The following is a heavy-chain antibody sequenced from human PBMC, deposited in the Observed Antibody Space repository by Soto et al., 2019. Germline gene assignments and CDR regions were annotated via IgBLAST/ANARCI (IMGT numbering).Heavy chain of an antibody. CDR2: ISYDGSNK. CDR3: ATALKKAKGDSSGYYYKNFDY. J-gene: IGHJ4*02. Sequence: QVQLVESGGGVVQPGRSLRLSCAASGFTFSSYGMHWVRQAPGKGLEWVAVISYDGSNKYYADSVKGRFTISRDNSKNTLYLQMNSLRAEDTAVYYCATALKKAKGDSSGYYYKNFDYWGQGTLVTVSS. V-gene: IGHV3-30*03. D-gene: IGHD3-22*01. CDR1: GFTFSSYG.